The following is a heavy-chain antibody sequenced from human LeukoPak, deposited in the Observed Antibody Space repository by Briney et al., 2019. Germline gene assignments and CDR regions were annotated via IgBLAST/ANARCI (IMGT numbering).Heavy chain of an antibody. Sequence: GASVKVSCKASGYTFTSYDINWVRQATGQGLEWMGWMNPNSGNTGYAQKFQGRVTMTRNTYISTAYMELSNLRSEDTAVYYCARGSYSSSWYWYRYYFDYWGQGTLVTVSS. V-gene: IGHV1-8*01. CDR1: GYTFTSYD. CDR2: MNPNSGNT. D-gene: IGHD6-13*01. CDR3: ARGSYSSSWYWYRYYFDY. J-gene: IGHJ4*02.